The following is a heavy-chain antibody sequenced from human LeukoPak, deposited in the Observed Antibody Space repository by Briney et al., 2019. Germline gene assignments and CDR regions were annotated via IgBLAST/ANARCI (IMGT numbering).Heavy chain of an antibody. Sequence: GRSLRLSCAASGFTFSSYGMHWVRQAPGKGLEWVAVIWYDGSNKYYADSVKGRFTISRDNSKNTLYLQMNSLRAEDTAVYYCARDAELTGTLDYWGQGTLVTVSS. CDR3: ARDAELTGTLDY. CDR1: GFTFSSYG. J-gene: IGHJ4*02. V-gene: IGHV3-33*01. D-gene: IGHD1-20*01. CDR2: IWYDGSNK.